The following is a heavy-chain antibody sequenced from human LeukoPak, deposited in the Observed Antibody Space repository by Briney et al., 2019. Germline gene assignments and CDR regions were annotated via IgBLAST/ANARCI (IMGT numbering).Heavy chain of an antibody. J-gene: IGHJ4*02. D-gene: IGHD3-22*01. CDR1: GLSISNAW. CDR2: IKRKIDGETT. Sequence: GGSLRLSCVGSGLSISNAWMSWVRQAPGKGLEWVGRIKRKIDGETTDYAAPVKGRYTISRDDSKNTLYLHMNSLNTEDTAVYYCTADVPESSGYSSDYRGQGTLVTVSS. V-gene: IGHV3-15*01. CDR3: TADVPESSGYSSDY.